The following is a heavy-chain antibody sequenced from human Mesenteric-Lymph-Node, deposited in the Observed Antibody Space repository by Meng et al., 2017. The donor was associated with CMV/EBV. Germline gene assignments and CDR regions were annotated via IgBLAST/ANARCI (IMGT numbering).Heavy chain of an antibody. CDR3: ARGGATSLIDY. Sequence: GGSLRLSCAASGFTFSNYDMHWVRQATGKGLEWVSVIGTDGDTYYPGSVKGRFSISRENAKHSLYPQMNSLRAGDTAVYYCARGGATSLIDYWGQGTLVTVSS. CDR2: IGTDGDT. J-gene: IGHJ4*02. CDR1: GFTFSNYD. D-gene: IGHD1-26*01. V-gene: IGHV3-13*01.